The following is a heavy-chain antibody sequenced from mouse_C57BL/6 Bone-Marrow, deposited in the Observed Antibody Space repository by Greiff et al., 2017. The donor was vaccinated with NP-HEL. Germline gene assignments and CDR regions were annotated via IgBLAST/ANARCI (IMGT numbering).Heavy chain of an antibody. J-gene: IGHJ2*01. V-gene: IGHV1-54*01. CDR1: GYAFTNYL. D-gene: IGHD2-5*01. Sequence: QVQLQQSGAELVRPGTSVKVSCKASGYAFTNYLIEWVKQRPGQGLEWIGVINPGSGGTNYNEKFKGKATLTADKSSSTAYMQLSSLTSEDSAVYFCARKGYSNFYYFDHWGQGTTLTVSS. CDR2: INPGSGGT. CDR3: ARKGYSNFYYFDH.